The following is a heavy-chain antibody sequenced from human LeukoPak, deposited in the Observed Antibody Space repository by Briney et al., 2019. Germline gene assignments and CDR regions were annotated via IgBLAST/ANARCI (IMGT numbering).Heavy chain of an antibody. V-gene: IGHV4-39*07. Sequence: SETLSLTCTVSGGSISSSSYYWGRIRQPPGKGLEWIGSIYYSGSTYYNPSLKSRVTISVDTSKNQFSLKLSSVTAADTAVYYCARVRGSSVLRYFDWLLHGNWFDPWGQGTLVTVSS. CDR2: IYYSGST. CDR1: GGSISSSSYY. D-gene: IGHD3-9*01. CDR3: ARVRGSSVLRYFDWLLHGNWFDP. J-gene: IGHJ5*02.